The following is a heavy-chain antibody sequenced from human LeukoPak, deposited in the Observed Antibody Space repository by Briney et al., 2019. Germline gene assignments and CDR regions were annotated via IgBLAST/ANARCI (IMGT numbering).Heavy chain of an antibody. D-gene: IGHD1-26*01. Sequence: SVKVSCKASGFTFTSSAMQWVRQARGQRLEWIGWIVVGSGNTNYAQKFQERVTMTRDMSTSTVYMELSSLRSEDTAVYYCAREGGSYYFDYWGQGTLVTVSS. V-gene: IGHV1-58*02. CDR3: AREGGSYYFDY. CDR1: GFTFTSSA. CDR2: IVVGSGNT. J-gene: IGHJ4*02.